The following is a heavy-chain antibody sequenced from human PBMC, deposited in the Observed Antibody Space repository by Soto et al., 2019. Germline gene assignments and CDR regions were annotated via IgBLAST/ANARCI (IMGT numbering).Heavy chain of an antibody. J-gene: IGHJ4*02. V-gene: IGHV1-58*02. CDR1: GFTFTSSA. D-gene: IGHD1-7*01. CDR3: AADPAGLELPHY. Sequence: ASVKVSCKASGFTFTSSAMQWVRQARGQRLERIGWIVVGSGNTNYAQKFQERVTITRDMSTSTAYMELSSLRSEDTAVYYCAADPAGLELPHYWGQGTLVTVSS. CDR2: IVVGSGNT.